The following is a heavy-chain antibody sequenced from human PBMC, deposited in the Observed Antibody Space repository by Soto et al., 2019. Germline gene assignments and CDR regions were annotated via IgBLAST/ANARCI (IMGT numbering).Heavy chain of an antibody. D-gene: IGHD3-16*01. CDR2: ISHTGRT. Sequence: QLQLQESGSGLVKPSQTLSLTCAVSGGSISSGNSYAWSWIRQPPGKGLEWIGSISHTGRTSYTPSLKGRVTMSVDKSKNQFSLKLSSVTAADMAVYYCARAVAPYLGTWFDPWGQGSLVIVSS. CDR1: GGSISSGNSYA. CDR3: ARAVAPYLGTWFDP. V-gene: IGHV4-30-2*01. J-gene: IGHJ5*02.